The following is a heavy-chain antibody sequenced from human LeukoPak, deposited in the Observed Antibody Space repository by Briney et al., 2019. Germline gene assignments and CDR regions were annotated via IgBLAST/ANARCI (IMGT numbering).Heavy chain of an antibody. CDR1: GFTFSKYA. D-gene: IGHD3-22*01. Sequence: GGSLRLSCAASGFTFSKYAMSWVRQAPGKGLEWVSTINDRGTGTYYADSVKGRFTISRDNSKNTLYLQMNSLRAEDTAVYYCAKDLSKYYDSSGYYSIAFDIWGQGTMVTVSS. V-gene: IGHV3-23*01. CDR3: AKDLSKYYDSSGYYSIAFDI. CDR2: INDRGTGT. J-gene: IGHJ3*02.